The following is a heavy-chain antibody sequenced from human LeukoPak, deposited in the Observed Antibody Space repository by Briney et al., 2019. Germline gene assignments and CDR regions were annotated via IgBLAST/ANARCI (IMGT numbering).Heavy chain of an antibody. CDR2: IKGTGLTT. V-gene: IGHV3-11*01. CDR1: GFIFSEYY. J-gene: IGHJ6*03. CDR3: ARAGELRYMDV. Sequence: GGSLRLSCSASGFIFSEYYMTWIRQAPGKGLEWVSTIKGTGLTTYYADSVKGRSTISRDNAKNTVFLQMGSLRADDTAMYYCARAGELRYMDVWGKGTAVTVSS. D-gene: IGHD3-16*01.